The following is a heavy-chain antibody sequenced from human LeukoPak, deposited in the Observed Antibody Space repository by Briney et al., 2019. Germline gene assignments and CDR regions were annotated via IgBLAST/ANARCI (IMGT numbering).Heavy chain of an antibody. CDR3: ASNAITMIVVVFDY. V-gene: IGHV4-61*05. J-gene: IGHJ4*02. CDR1: GGSISSSGYY. Sequence: SETLSLTCTVSGGSISSSGYYWGWIRQPPGKGLEWIGYIYYSGSTNYNPSLKSRVTISLDTSKNQFSLKLSSVTAADTAVYYCASNAITMIVVVFDYWGQGTLVTVSS. D-gene: IGHD3-22*01. CDR2: IYYSGST.